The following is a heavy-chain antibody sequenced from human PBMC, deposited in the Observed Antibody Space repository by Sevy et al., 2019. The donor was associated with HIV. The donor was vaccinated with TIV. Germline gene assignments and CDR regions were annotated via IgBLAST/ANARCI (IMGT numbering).Heavy chain of an antibody. CDR3: ARETDNSASWIDA. D-gene: IGHD4-4*01. V-gene: IGHV3-30*02. CDR2: IWHDGSNK. CDR1: GFTFNFHG. J-gene: IGHJ5*02. Sequence: GGSLRLSCAASGFTFNFHGMHWVRQAPGKGLEWVAFIWHDGSNKYMADSVKGRFTISRDNSKNTLFLQMNSLTVERTADYYCARETDNSASWIDAWGQGTLVTVSS.